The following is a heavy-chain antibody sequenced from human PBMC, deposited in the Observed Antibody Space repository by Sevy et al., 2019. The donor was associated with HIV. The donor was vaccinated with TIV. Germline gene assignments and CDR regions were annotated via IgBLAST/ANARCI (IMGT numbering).Heavy chain of an antibody. CDR2: INAGNGNT. CDR1: GYTFTSYA. Sequence: ASVKVSCKASGYTFTSYAMHWVRQAPGQRLEWMGWINAGNGNTKYSQKFQGRVTITRDKSASTAYMELSSLRSEDTAVYYCARGGGLGELSLPNDYWGQGTLVTVSS. CDR3: ARGGGLGELSLPNDY. D-gene: IGHD3-16*02. V-gene: IGHV1-3*01. J-gene: IGHJ4*02.